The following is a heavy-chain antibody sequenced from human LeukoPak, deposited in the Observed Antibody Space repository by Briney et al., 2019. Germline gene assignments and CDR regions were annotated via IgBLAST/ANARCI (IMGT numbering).Heavy chain of an antibody. D-gene: IGHD3-3*01. Sequence: ASVKISCKASGYTFTGYYMHWVRQAPGQGLEWMGWISAYNGNTNYAQKLQGRVTMTTDTSTSTAYMELRSLRSDDTAVYYCARDPVRFLEWLSYNWFDPWGQGTLVTVSS. CDR1: GYTFTGYY. CDR3: ARDPVRFLEWLSYNWFDP. CDR2: ISAYNGNT. J-gene: IGHJ5*02. V-gene: IGHV1-18*04.